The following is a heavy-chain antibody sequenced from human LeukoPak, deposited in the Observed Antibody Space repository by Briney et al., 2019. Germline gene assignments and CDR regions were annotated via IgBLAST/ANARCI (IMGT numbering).Heavy chain of an antibody. V-gene: IGHV4-39*07. J-gene: IGHJ5*02. CDR2: IHYSGST. CDR3: ARVARVYGSGGPNWFDP. CDR1: GASITSSSYY. D-gene: IGHD3-10*01. Sequence: SETLSLTCTVSGASITSSSYYWGWIRQPPGKGLEWIGTIHYSGSTFYNPSLKSRVTVSIDTSKNQFSLKLNSVTAADTAVYYCARVARVYGSGGPNWFDPWGQGTLVTVSS.